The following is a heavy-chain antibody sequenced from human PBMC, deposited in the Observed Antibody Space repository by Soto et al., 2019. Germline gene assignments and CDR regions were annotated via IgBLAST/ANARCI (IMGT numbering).Heavy chain of an antibody. V-gene: IGHV1-3*01. D-gene: IGHD3-22*01. J-gene: IGHJ4*02. CDR2: INAGNGNT. Sequence: ASVKVSCKASGYTFTSYALHWVRQAPGQRLEWMGWINAGNGNTKYSQKSQGRVTITRDTSASTAYMELSSLRSEDIAVYYCATLPLDSSGYYHSFFYWGQGTLVTVSS. CDR3: ATLPLDSSGYYHSFFY. CDR1: GYTFTSYA.